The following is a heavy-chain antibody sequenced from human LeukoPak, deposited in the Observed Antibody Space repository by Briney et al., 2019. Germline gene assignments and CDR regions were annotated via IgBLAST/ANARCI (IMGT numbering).Heavy chain of an antibody. D-gene: IGHD2-2*01. V-gene: IGHV1-69*13. CDR3: ARGRLRDCSSTSCPFDY. Sequence: ASVKVSCKASGGTFSSYAISWVRQAPGQGLEWMGGIIPIFGTANYAQKFQGRVTITADESTSTAYMELSSLRSEDTAVYYCARGRLRDCSSTSCPFDYWGQGTLVTGSS. J-gene: IGHJ4*02. CDR1: GGTFSSYA. CDR2: IIPIFGTA.